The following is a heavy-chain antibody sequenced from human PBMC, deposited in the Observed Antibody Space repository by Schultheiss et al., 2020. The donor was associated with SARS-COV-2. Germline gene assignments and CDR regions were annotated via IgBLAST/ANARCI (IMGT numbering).Heavy chain of an antibody. J-gene: IGHJ4*02. CDR3: ASPSSGSPWWYFDY. D-gene: IGHD6-19*01. Sequence: SETLSLTCTVSGGSISSSSYYWGWIRQPPGKGLEWIGSIYTSDSTNYNPSLKSRVTMSVDTSKNQFSLKLSSVTAADTAVYYCASPSSGSPWWYFDYWGQGTLVTVSS. CDR1: GGSISSSSYY. CDR2: IYTSDST. V-gene: IGHV4-39*07.